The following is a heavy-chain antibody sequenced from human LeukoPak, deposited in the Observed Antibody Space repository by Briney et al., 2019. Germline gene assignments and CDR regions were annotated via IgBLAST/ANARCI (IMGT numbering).Heavy chain of an antibody. V-gene: IGHV1-69*13. CDR2: IIPIFGTA. CDR1: GGTFSSYA. CDR3: ARMGYSSSQNYYYYYMDV. Sequence: ASVKVSCKASGGTFSSYAISWVRQAPGQGLEWMGGIIPIFGTANYAQKFQGRVTITADESTSTAYMELSSLRSEDTAVYYCARMGYSSSQNYYYYYMDVWGKGTTVTVSS. D-gene: IGHD6-13*01. J-gene: IGHJ6*03.